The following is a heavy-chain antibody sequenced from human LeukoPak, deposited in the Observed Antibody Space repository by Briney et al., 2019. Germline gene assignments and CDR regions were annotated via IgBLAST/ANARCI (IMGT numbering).Heavy chain of an antibody. V-gene: IGHV4-59*01. J-gene: IGHJ4*02. CDR1: GGSISSYY. Sequence: PSETLSLTCTVSGGSISSYYWSWIRQPPGKGLEWIGYIYYSGSTNYNPSLKSRVTISVDTSKNQFSLKLSSVTAADTAVYYSARVKAVAGSWWYFDYWGQGTLVTVSS. D-gene: IGHD6-19*01. CDR3: ARVKAVAGSWWYFDY. CDR2: IYYSGST.